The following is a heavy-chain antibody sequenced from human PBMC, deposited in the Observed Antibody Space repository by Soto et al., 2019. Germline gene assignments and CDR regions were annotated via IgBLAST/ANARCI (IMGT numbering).Heavy chain of an antibody. CDR3: ARGGVSTRTFDY. D-gene: IGHD3-3*01. J-gene: IGHJ4*02. Sequence: PGECLGSSCKGSVYNFAGYWIAWVRQMPGKGLELMGIIYPSDSDTRYRPSFQGRVTISADKSISSAYLQWSSLRASDTAMYYCARGGVSTRTFDYWGQGTPVTVSS. V-gene: IGHV5-51*01. CDR2: IYPSDSDT. CDR1: VYNFAGYW.